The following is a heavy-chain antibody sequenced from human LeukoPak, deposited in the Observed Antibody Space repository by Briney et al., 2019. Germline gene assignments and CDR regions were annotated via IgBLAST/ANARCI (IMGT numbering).Heavy chain of an antibody. CDR3: TRHGPLNWNDAAFDI. CDR2: IRSKANSYAT. J-gene: IGHJ3*02. V-gene: IGHV3-73*01. Sequence: GGSLRLSCVASGFTVNNNYMNWVRQASGKGLEWVGRIRSKANSYATAYAASVKGRFTISRDDSKNTAYLQMNSLKTEDTAVYYCTRHGPLNWNDAAFDIWGQGTMVTVSP. D-gene: IGHD1-20*01. CDR1: GFTVNNNY.